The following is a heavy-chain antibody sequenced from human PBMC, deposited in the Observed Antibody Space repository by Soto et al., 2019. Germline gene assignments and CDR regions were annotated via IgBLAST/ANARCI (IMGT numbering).Heavy chain of an antibody. J-gene: IGHJ4*02. CDR1: GYNFTTFW. V-gene: IGHV5-51*01. CDR3: ARLGFPGAIYFDS. Sequence: PGASLKISCKGSGYNFTTFWIGWVRQVPGKGLEWMGIIYPGDSETKYSPDFEGQVTISADRSTNTAYLQWRSLRASDTAMYYCARLGFPGAIYFDSWGLGTLVTVSS. CDR2: IYPGDSET.